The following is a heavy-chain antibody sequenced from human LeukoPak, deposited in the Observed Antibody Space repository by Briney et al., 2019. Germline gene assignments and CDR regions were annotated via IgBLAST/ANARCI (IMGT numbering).Heavy chain of an antibody. Sequence: GESLKISCKTSGYTFTSYWIGWVRQMPGKGLEWMGIIYPGDSDTRYSPSFQGQVTISADKSISTTYLHWNSLKASDTAMYYCARRFTDSSGYNFDSWGQGTLVTVSS. J-gene: IGHJ4*02. CDR3: ARRFTDSSGYNFDS. V-gene: IGHV5-51*01. D-gene: IGHD3-22*01. CDR1: GYTFTSYW. CDR2: IYPGDSDT.